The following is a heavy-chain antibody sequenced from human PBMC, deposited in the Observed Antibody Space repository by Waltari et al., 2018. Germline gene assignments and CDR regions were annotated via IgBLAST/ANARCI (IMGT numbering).Heavy chain of an antibody. J-gene: IGHJ2*01. D-gene: IGHD3-16*01. CDR3: ARGGGIWYFDL. CDR1: GYTFTGCS. Sequence: QVQLVQSGAEVKKPGASVKVSCKASGYTFTGCSMHWVRQAPGQGLEWMGWINPNRGGTNYAQKFQGRVTMTRDTSISTAYMELSRLRSDDTAVYYCARGGGIWYFDLWGRGTLVTVSS. V-gene: IGHV1-2*02. CDR2: INPNRGGT.